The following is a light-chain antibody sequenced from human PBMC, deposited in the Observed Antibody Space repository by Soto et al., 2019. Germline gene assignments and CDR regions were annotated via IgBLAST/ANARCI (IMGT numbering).Light chain of an antibody. CDR2: AAS. CDR1: QSVTSSY. V-gene: IGKV3-20*01. Sequence: EIVLTQSPGTRSLSPGERATLSCRASQSVTSSYLAWYQQKAGQAPSLLIYAASSRATGIPDRLSGSGSGTEFSLSISRLEPEDDPVYFCQQYGYSWTFGQGTKVDIK. J-gene: IGKJ1*01. CDR3: QQYGYSWT.